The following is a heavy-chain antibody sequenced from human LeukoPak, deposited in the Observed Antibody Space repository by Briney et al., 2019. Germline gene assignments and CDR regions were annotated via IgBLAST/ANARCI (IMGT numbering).Heavy chain of an antibody. CDR1: GFIFSSYG. D-gene: IGHD3-10*02. Sequence: GGSLRLSCAASGFIFSSYGMSWVRHAPGEGLEWVSVIIGSGDRTYYADSVKGRLTTPRDNAENSLYLQMNSLRAEDTAVYYCAELGITMGGGVWGKGTTVTISS. CDR2: IIGSGDRT. CDR3: AELGITMGGGV. V-gene: IGHV3-23*01. J-gene: IGHJ6*04.